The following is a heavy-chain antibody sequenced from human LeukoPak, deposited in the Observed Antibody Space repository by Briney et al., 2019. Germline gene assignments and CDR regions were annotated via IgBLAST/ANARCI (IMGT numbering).Heavy chain of an antibody. J-gene: IGHJ4*02. Sequence: SETLSLTCTVSGYSISSGYYWGWIRQPPGKGLEWIGSIYHSGSTYYNPSLKSRVTISVDTSKNQFSLKLSSVTAADTAVYYCARDRNLYYYDSSGPLDYWGQGTLVTVSS. CDR3: ARDRNLYYYDSSGPLDY. V-gene: IGHV4-38-2*02. CDR2: IYHSGST. D-gene: IGHD3-22*01. CDR1: GYSISSGYY.